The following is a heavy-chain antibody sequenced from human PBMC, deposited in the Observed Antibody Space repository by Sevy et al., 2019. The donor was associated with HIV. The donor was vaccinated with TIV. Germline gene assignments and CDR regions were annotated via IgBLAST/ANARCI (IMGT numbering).Heavy chain of an antibody. D-gene: IGHD5-18*01. V-gene: IGHV3-7*01. J-gene: IGHJ4*02. CDR1: GFSFSSYW. CDR3: VREGLGGYSYSLDC. Sequence: GGSLRLSCAASGFSFSSYWMSWVRQAPGKGLEWVATMKEDGSEKYYVDSVEGRFTISRDNAKNSLYLQMNSLRAEDTAVYFCVREGLGGYSYSLDCWVQGALVTVSS. CDR2: MKEDGSEK.